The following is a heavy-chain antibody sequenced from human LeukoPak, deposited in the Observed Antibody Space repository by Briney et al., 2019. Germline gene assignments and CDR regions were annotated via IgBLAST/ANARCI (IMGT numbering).Heavy chain of an antibody. CDR1: GGSISSSNW. Sequence: SGTLSLTCAVSGGSISSSNWWSWVRQPPGKGLEWIGYIYDSVSTYYNPSLKSRVTISVDTSKNQFSLKLSSVTAADTAVYYCASHSGGYAYWGQGTLVTVSS. V-gene: IGHV4-4*02. CDR3: ASHSGGYAY. CDR2: IYDSVST. J-gene: IGHJ4*02. D-gene: IGHD5-12*01.